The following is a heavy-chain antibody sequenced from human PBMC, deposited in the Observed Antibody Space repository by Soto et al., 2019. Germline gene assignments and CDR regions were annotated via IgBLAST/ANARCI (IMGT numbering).Heavy chain of an antibody. CDR2: INPSGGST. Sequence: QVQLVQSGAEVKKPGASVKISCKASGYTFTSYYMHWVRQAPGQGLEWMGIINPSGGSTNYAQKLHVRVAMTRDTSTSTVYMELNSLRSEDTAVYYCARPPYPGCINAVCYPLDYWGQGTLVTVSS. CDR3: ARPPYPGCINAVCYPLDY. D-gene: IGHD2-8*01. V-gene: IGHV1-46*01. CDR1: GYTFTSYY. J-gene: IGHJ4*02.